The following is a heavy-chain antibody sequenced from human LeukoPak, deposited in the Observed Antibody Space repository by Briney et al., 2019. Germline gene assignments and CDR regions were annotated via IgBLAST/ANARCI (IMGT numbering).Heavy chain of an antibody. Sequence: GGSLRLSCAASGFTVSSNYMSWVRQAPGKGLEWVSVIYSGGSTYYADSVKGRFTISRDNSKNTLYLQMNSLRDEDTAVYFCARATSARTRFGYWGQGTLVTVSS. D-gene: IGHD1-14*01. V-gene: IGHV3-53*01. CDR2: IYSGGST. CDR3: ARATSARTRFGY. J-gene: IGHJ4*02. CDR1: GFTVSSNY.